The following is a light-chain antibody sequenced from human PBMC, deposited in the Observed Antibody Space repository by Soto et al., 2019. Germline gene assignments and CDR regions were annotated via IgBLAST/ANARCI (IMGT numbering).Light chain of an antibody. J-gene: IGKJ1*01. CDR1: HTLRSGY. V-gene: IGKV3-20*01. CDR2: DVS. CDR3: HQYGSSPRA. Sequence: EIVLTQSPCTLSFSPWDRSTLSCMASHTLRSGYLAWYQHKPGQAPRLLIYDVSSRTTGIPDRFSGSGSGTDFTLTISRLEPEDFAVYYCHQYGSSPRAFGQVTKVDIK.